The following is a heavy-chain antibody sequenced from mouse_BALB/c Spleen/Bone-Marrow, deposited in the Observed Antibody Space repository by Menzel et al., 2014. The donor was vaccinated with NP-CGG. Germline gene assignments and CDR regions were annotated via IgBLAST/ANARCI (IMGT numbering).Heavy chain of an antibody. Sequence: EVKVEESGGGLVQPKGSLKLSCAASGFTFNTYAMNWVRQAPGKGLEWVARIRSKSNNYATYYADSVKDRFTISRDDSQSMLYLQMNNLKTEDTAMYYRVRGDYDGYYYAMDYWGQGTSVTVSS. J-gene: IGHJ4*01. D-gene: IGHD2-4*01. CDR3: VRGDYDGYYYAMDY. V-gene: IGHV10-1*02. CDR2: IRSKSNNYAT. CDR1: GFTFNTYA.